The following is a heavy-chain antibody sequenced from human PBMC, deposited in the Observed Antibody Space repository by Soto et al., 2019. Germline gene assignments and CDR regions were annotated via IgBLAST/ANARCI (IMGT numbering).Heavy chain of an antibody. CDR3: ARDRIDGYPHDY. CDR2: ISSSSSYT. CDR1: GFTFSDYY. D-gene: IGHD5-18*01. J-gene: IGHJ4*02. V-gene: IGHV3-11*06. Sequence: PGGSLRLSCAAPGFTFSDYYMSWIRQAPGKGLEWVSYISSSSSYTNYADSVKGRFTISRDNAKNSLYLQMNSLRAEDTAVYYCARDRIDGYPHDYWGQGTLVTVSS.